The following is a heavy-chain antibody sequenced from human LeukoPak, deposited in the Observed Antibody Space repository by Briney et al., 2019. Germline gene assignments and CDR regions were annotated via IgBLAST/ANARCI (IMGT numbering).Heavy chain of an antibody. CDR2: ISDTGGI. J-gene: IGHJ4*02. CDR3: ARSGGSYKPFDF. D-gene: IGHD2-15*01. CDR1: GFIFSSFE. Sequence: PGGSLRLSCEASGFIFSSFELNWVRQAPGKGLEWVSHISDTGGIVYADSVKGRFTISRDNAKNSQYLQMTGLRVEDTAVHYCARSGGSYKPFDFWGQGTLVTVSS. V-gene: IGHV3-48*03.